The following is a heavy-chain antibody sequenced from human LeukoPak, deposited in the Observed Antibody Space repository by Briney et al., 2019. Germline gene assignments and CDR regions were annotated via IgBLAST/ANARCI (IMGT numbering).Heavy chain of an antibody. J-gene: IGHJ6*02. CDR1: GYTFTSYG. D-gene: IGHD3-3*01. Sequence: ASVKVSCKASGYTFTSYGISWVRQAPGQGLEWMGWISAYNGNTNYAQKLQGRVTMTTDTSTSTAYMELRSLRSDDTAVYYCAREETWSAPGSASSYYGMDVWGQGTTVTVSS. V-gene: IGHV1-18*01. CDR2: ISAYNGNT. CDR3: AREETWSAPGSASSYYGMDV.